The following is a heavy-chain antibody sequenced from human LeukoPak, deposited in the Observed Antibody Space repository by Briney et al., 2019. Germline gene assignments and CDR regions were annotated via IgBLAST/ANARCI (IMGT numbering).Heavy chain of an antibody. V-gene: IGHV1-58*01. J-gene: IGHJ4*02. CDR1: GFTFTSSA. D-gene: IGHD3-22*01. CDR2: IVVGSGNT. Sequence: SVKVSFKASGFTFTSSAVQWVRQARGQRLEWIGWIVVGSGNTNYAQKFQERVTITRDMSTSTAYMELSSLRSEDTAVYYCAASPDYYDSSGYSYYFDYWGQGTLVTVSS. CDR3: AASPDYYDSSGYSYYFDY.